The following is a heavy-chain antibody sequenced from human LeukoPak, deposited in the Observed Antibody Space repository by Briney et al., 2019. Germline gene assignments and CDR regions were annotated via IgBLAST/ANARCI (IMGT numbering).Heavy chain of an antibody. CDR1: GFTFSSYW. J-gene: IGHJ4*02. Sequence: QSGGSLRLSCAASGFTFSSYWMHWVRQAPGKGLVWVSRIDSDGSDTIYADSVKGRFTISRDNAKNTLYLQMNSLRAEDTAVYYCTRGYVGIDYWGQGTLVTVSS. D-gene: IGHD5-12*01. CDR2: IDSDGSDT. CDR3: TRGYVGIDY. V-gene: IGHV3-74*01.